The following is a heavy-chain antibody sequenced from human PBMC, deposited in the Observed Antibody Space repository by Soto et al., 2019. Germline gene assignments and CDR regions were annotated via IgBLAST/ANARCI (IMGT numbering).Heavy chain of an antibody. CDR1: GFNLGHPW. V-gene: IGHV3-15*01. CDR3: TTGIYYDILTGYHNVAY. Sequence: RRLSCVASGFNLGHPWMTWVRQAAGKGLEWVGRIKSKTDGGTADYAAPVKGRATISRDDSKNTVYLQMNSLKTEDTAVYYCTTGIYYDILTGYHNVAYWGQGALVTVSS. D-gene: IGHD3-9*01. CDR2: IKSKTDGGTA. J-gene: IGHJ4*02.